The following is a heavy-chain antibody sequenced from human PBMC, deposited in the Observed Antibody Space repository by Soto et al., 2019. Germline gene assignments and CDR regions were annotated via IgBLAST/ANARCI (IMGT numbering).Heavy chain of an antibody. CDR2: IHYSGTT. CDR1: GGSMRNYF. Sequence: SGTLSLTCTVSGGSMRNYFWTWIRQPPGKGLEWIGYIHYSGTTSFFPSYNPSLRSRVTISEDTSKNQFSLKLLSVTTADTAVYFCAAGEASSRNLAPYYLDFWGQGTLVTV. J-gene: IGHJ4*02. D-gene: IGHD6-13*01. CDR3: AAGEASSRNLAPYYLDF. V-gene: IGHV4-59*01.